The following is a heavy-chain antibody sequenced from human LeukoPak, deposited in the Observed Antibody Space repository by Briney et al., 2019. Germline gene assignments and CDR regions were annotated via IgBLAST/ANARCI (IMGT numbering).Heavy chain of an antibody. J-gene: IGHJ5*02. Sequence: SETLSLTCTVSGGSISSGGYYWSWIRQHPGKGLEWIGYIYYSGSTYYNPSLKSRVTISVDTSKNQFSPKLSSVTAADTAVYYRARVGQQLARYNWFDPWGQGTLVTVSS. CDR3: ARVGQQLARYNWFDP. CDR2: IYYSGST. D-gene: IGHD6-13*01. V-gene: IGHV4-31*03. CDR1: GGSISSGGYY.